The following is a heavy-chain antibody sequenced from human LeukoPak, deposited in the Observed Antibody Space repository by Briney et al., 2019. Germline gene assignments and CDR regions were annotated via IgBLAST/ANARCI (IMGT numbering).Heavy chain of an antibody. CDR1: GLTFSSHG. CDR3: ARDLMGGDY. V-gene: IGHV3-48*01. CDR2: ISSSSSTI. J-gene: IGHJ4*02. Sequence: GGTLRLSCAASGLTFSSHGMNWVRQAPGKGLEWVSYISSSSSTIYYADSVKGRFTISRDNAKNSLYLQMNSLRAEDTAVYYCARDLMGGDYWGQGTLVTVSS. D-gene: IGHD3-16*01.